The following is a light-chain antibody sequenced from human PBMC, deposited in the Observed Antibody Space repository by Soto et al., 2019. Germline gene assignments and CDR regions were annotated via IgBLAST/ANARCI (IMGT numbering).Light chain of an antibody. CDR2: RTT. Sequence: DIQMTQSPSTLSASVGDRVTITCRASQDISTWLAWHQQKPGKAPKLLIYRTTTLESGVPSRFAGSGSGTVFTLTISSLQSDDFATYYCQQYDSYWATFGQGTKVEV. CDR1: QDISTW. J-gene: IGKJ1*01. CDR3: QQYDSYWAT. V-gene: IGKV1-5*03.